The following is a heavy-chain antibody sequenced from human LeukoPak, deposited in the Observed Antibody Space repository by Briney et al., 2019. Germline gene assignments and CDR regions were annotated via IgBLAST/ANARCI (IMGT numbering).Heavy chain of an antibody. Sequence: PGGSLRLSCVASGFTFGTHAMSWVRQVPGKGLEWVSGISRGSITYYSDSVKSRFTISRDNSRATLFLQMNSLRAEDTAVYYCARDIAAAGTGDFDYWGQGTLVTVSS. D-gene: IGHD6-13*01. J-gene: IGHJ4*02. CDR3: ARDIAAAGTGDFDY. CDR1: GFTFGTHA. V-gene: IGHV3-23*01. CDR2: ISRGSIT.